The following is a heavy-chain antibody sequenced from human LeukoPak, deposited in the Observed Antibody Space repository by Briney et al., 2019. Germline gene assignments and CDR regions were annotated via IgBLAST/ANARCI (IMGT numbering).Heavy chain of an antibody. Sequence: GGSLRLSCAASGFTFSAFWMHWVRQAPGKGLVWVSRINSDDSRTTYADSVKGRFTISRDNAKNTLYLQMNSLRAEDTTVYYCARVDDLDAFDTWGQGTMVTVSS. D-gene: IGHD2-2*03. CDR3: ARVDDLDAFDT. CDR1: GFTFSAFW. V-gene: IGHV3-74*01. CDR2: INSDDSRT. J-gene: IGHJ3*02.